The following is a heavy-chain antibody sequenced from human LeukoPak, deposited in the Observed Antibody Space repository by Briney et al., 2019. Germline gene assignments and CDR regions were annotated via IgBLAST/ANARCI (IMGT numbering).Heavy chain of an antibody. D-gene: IGHD4-11*01. V-gene: IGHV4-31*03. Sequence: SQTLSLTCTVSGGSISSGGYYWSWIRQHPGKGLEWIGYIYYSGSTYYNPSLKSRVTISVDTSKNQFSLKLSSVTAADTAVYYCARWRRCNYGFDYWGQGTLVTVSS. CDR1: GGSISSGGYY. CDR3: ARWRRCNYGFDY. J-gene: IGHJ4*02. CDR2: IYYSGST.